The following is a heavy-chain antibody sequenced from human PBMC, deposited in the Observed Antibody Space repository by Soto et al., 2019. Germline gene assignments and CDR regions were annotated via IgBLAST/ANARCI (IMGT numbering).Heavy chain of an antibody. Sequence: ASVKVSCKASGYTFTSYYMHWVRQAPGQGLEWMGIINPSGGSTSYAQKFQGRVTMTRDTSTSTVSMELSSLRSEDTAVYYCARDSTYCSSLSGIWFDPWCQGTLVTVSS. J-gene: IGHJ5*02. D-gene: IGHD2-2*01. CDR3: ARDSTYCSSLSGIWFDP. V-gene: IGHV1-46*01. CDR1: GYTFTSYY. CDR2: INPSGGST.